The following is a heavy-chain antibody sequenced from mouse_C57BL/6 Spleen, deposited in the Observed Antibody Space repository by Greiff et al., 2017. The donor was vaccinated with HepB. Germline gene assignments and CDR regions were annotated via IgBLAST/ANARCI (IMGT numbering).Heavy chain of an antibody. V-gene: IGHV2-2*01. Sequence: VQLQQSGPGLVQPSQSLPITCTVSGFSLTSYGVHWVRQSPGKGLEWLGVIWSGGSTDYNAAFISRLSISKDNSKSQVFFKMNSLQADDTAIYYCARNTYYYGSTFMDYWGQGTSVTVSS. CDR3: ARNTYYYGSTFMDY. CDR1: GFSLTSYG. D-gene: IGHD1-1*01. CDR2: IWSGGST. J-gene: IGHJ4*01.